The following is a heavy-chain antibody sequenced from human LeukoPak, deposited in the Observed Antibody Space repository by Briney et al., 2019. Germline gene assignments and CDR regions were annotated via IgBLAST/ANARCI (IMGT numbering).Heavy chain of an antibody. CDR1: GFTFSDYY. V-gene: IGHV3-11*01. CDR3: VTYSYDYGDYAFDY. Sequence: GGSLRLSCAASGFTFSDYYMSWIRQAPGKGLEWVSCISSSGSTIYYADSVKGRFTISRDNAKNSLYLQMNSLRAEDTAVYYCVTYSYDYGDYAFDYWGQGTLVTVSS. CDR2: ISSSGSTI. D-gene: IGHD4-17*01. J-gene: IGHJ4*02.